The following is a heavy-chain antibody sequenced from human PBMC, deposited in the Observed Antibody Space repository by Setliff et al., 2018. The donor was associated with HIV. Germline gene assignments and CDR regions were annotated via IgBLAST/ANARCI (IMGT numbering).Heavy chain of an antibody. CDR1: GDTFSRYA. J-gene: IGHJ5*02. D-gene: IGHD2-15*01. V-gene: IGHV1-69*10. Sequence: SVKVSCKASGDTFSRYAISWVRQAPGQGLEWMGGIIPILGEAKYAQKFQGTVTITADKSTSTVYMELSSLKSEDTAVYYCARLSCTDGNCFPYNWFDPWGQGTLVTVSS. CDR2: IIPILGEA. CDR3: ARLSCTDGNCFPYNWFDP.